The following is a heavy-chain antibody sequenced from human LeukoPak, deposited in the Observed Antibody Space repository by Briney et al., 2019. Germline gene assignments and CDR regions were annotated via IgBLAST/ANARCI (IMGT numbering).Heavy chain of an antibody. CDR1: GGSISSYY. CDR2: IYDSGST. V-gene: IGHV4-39*01. Sequence: SETLSLTCTVSGGSISSYYWSWIRQPPGKGLEWIGSIYDSGSTYYNPSLKSRVTISVDTPKNQCSLKLSSVTAADTAVYYCARGVDYYGMDVWGQGTTVTVSS. CDR3: ARGVDYYGMDV. J-gene: IGHJ6*02.